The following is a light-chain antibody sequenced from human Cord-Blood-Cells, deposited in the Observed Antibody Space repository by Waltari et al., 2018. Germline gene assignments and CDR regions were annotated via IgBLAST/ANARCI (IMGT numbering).Light chain of an antibody. CDR1: QGISSY. J-gene: IGKJ4*01. V-gene: IGKV1-39*01. CDR2: AAS. CDR3: QQSYSTPPLT. Sequence: DIQMTQSPYSLSASVGDRVTITCRASQGISSYLNWYQQKPGKAPKLLIYAASSLQSGVPSRFSGSGSGTDFTLTISSLQPEDFATYYCQQSYSTPPLTFGGGTKVEIK.